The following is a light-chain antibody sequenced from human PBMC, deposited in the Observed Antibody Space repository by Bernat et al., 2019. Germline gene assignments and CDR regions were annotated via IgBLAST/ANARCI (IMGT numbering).Light chain of an antibody. CDR2: AAS. J-gene: IGKJ2*01. Sequence: PGESATLSCRATQNINTGLARYHHRPGQAPRLLISAASTRATGIPDRFSGSGSGTEFTLTINSLQSEDFGIYYCQQYNAWPLTFGQGTKLE. CDR3: QQYNAWPLT. V-gene: IGKV3-15*01. CDR1: QNINTG.